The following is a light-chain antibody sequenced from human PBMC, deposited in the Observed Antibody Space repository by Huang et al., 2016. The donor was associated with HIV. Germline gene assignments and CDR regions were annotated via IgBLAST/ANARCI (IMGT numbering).Light chain of an antibody. J-gene: IGKJ3*01. Sequence: GDGVTISCRASQDIRNDLHWYQQKPGKAPKLLIFGASNLQSGVPARFSGSGSGTDFTLTISSRQPEDFATYYCVQDYNYPFTFGPGTKVDIK. CDR1: QDIRND. CDR3: VQDYNYPFT. CDR2: GAS. V-gene: IGKV1-6*01.